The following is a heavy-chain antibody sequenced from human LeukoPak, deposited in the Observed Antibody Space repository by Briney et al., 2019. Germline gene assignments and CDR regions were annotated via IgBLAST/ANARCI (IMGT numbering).Heavy chain of an antibody. CDR1: GGSFSGFY. V-gene: IGHV4-59*01. CDR3: ARGGGRGYSYGLYYFDY. J-gene: IGHJ4*02. CDR2: IHYSGNT. Sequence: SETLSLTCTVSGGSFSGFYWSWIRQPPGKGLEWIGYIHYSGNTKYNPSLKSRVAISVDTSNNQFSLRLSSVTAADTAAYYCARGGGRGYSYGLYYFDYWGQGTLVTVSS. D-gene: IGHD5-18*01.